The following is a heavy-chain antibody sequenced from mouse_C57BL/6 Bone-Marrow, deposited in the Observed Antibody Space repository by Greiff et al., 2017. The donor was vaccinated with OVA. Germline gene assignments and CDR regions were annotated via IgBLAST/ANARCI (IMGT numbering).Heavy chain of an antibody. J-gene: IGHJ2*01. CDR1: GYTFTSYW. D-gene: IGHD2-5*01. V-gene: IGHV1-69*01. CDR3: AKGDYSNYGWVLYYFDY. Sequence: VQLQQPGAELVMPGASVKLSCKASGYTFTSYWMHWVKQRPGHGLEWIGEIDPSDSYTNYNQKFKGKSTLTVDKSSSTAYMQLSSLTSEDSAVYYGAKGDYSNYGWVLYYFDYWGQGTTLTVSA. CDR2: IDPSDSYT.